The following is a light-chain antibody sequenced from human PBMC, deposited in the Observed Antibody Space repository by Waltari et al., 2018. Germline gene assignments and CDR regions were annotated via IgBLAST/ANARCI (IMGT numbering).Light chain of an antibody. J-gene: IGKJ3*01. CDR1: QDLGNR. CDR3: QQGKSCPIT. V-gene: IGKV1-12*01. Sequence: DIQMTQTPSPVSASVGDRVTITCRASQDLGNRLAWYQQKPGKSPNLLIYGTSSLQTGVPARFSGSGSGTEFTLTISSLQPEDFGTYYCQQGKSCPITFGPGTKVEIK. CDR2: GTS.